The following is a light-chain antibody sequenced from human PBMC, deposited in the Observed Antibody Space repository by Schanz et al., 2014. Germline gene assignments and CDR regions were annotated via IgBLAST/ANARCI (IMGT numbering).Light chain of an antibody. CDR3: QQYNSYCS. V-gene: IGKV3D-15*01. CDR1: QSVNSY. J-gene: IGKJ1*01. Sequence: EIVLTQSPVTLSLYPGERATLSCRASQSVNSYLAWYQQKPGLAPRLLIYGASTRATGIPARFSGSGSGTDFTLTISSLQPDDFATYYCQQYNSYCSFGQGTKVEIK. CDR2: GAS.